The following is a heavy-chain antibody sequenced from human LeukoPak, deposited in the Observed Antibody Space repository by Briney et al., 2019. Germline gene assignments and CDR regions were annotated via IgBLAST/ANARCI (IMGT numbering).Heavy chain of an antibody. Sequence: PGGSLRLSCAASGFTFSSYGMHWVRQAPGKGLEWVAFIRYDGSNKYYADSVKGRFTISRDNAKNSLYLQMNSLRAEDTAVYYCAREGKEGGGMDVWGQGTTVTVSS. CDR2: IRYDGSNK. D-gene: IGHD1-26*01. CDR1: GFTFSSYG. V-gene: IGHV3-30*02. CDR3: AREGKEGGGMDV. J-gene: IGHJ6*02.